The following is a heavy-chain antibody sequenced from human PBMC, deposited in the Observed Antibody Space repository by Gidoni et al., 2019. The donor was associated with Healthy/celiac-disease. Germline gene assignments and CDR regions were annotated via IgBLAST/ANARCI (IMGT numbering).Heavy chain of an antibody. CDR1: GFTFSSYA. V-gene: IGHV3-30-3*01. CDR3: ARRGWFGDLVGGLDY. Sequence: QVQLVESGGGVVQPGRSLRLSCAASGFTFSSYAMHWVRQAPGKGLEWGAVISNDGSNKYYADSVKGRFTISRDNSKNTLYLQMNSLRAEDTAVYYCARRGWFGDLVGGLDYWGQGTLVTVSS. D-gene: IGHD3-10*01. J-gene: IGHJ4*02. CDR2: ISNDGSNK.